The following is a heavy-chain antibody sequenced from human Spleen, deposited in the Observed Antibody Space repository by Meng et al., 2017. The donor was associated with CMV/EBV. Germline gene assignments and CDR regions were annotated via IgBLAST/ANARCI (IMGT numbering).Heavy chain of an antibody. CDR1: GGSISRGGSS. CDR3: ARLYSGYDYYFDY. J-gene: IGHJ4*02. CDR2: IYYSGST. D-gene: IGHD5-12*01. V-gene: IGHV4-31*02. Sequence: VSGGSISRGGSSLSWIRPPPGKGLEWIGYIYYSGSTYYNPSLKSRVTISVDTSKNQFSLKLSSVTAADTAVYYCARLYSGYDYYFDYWGQGTLVTVSS.